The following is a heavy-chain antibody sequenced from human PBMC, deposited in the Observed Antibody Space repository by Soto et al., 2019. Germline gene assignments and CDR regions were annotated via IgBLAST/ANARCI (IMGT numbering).Heavy chain of an antibody. CDR3: ATSYGSGYRAFDY. J-gene: IGHJ4*02. D-gene: IGHD3-10*01. CDR1: GDTFNFYS. Sequence: QVQLVQSGAEVKRPGSSVKVSCKASGDTFNFYSINWVRQAPGLGLEWMGRVNPIVSMSNYAQRFQGRVTMTAEKSTSTSHMELSGLRSEYTAIYYCATSYGSGYRAFDYWGQGALVTVSS. CDR2: VNPIVSMS. V-gene: IGHV1-69*04.